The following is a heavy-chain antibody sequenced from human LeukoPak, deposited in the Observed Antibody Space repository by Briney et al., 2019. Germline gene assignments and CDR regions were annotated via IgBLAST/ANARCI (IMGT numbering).Heavy chain of an antibody. CDR1: GFTFDDYA. V-gene: IGHV3-9*01. CDR3: AKDYMAPGGSPSNWFDP. J-gene: IGHJ5*02. D-gene: IGHD4-23*01. Sequence: GGSLRLSCAASGFTFDDYAMHWVRHAPGKGLEWVSGISWNSGSIGYADSVKGRFTISRDNAKNSLYLQMNSLRAEDTALYYCAKDYMAPGGSPSNWFDPWGQGTLVTVSS. CDR2: ISWNSGSI.